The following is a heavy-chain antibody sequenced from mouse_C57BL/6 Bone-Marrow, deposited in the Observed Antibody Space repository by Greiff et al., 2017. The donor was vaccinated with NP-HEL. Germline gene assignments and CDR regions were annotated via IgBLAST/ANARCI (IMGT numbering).Heavy chain of an antibody. CDR1: GYTFTSYT. CDR3: ARRHYSNWGFAY. CDR2: INPSSGYT. J-gene: IGHJ3*01. V-gene: IGHV1-4*01. D-gene: IGHD2-5*01. Sequence: VMLVESGAELARPGASVKMSCKASGYTFTSYTMHWVKQRPGQGLEWIGYINPSSGYTKYNQKFKDKATLTADKSSSTAYMQLSSLTSEDSAVYYCARRHYSNWGFAYWGQGTLVTVSA.